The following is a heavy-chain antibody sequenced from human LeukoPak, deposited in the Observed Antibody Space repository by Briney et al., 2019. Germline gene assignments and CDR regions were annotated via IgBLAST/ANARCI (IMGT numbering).Heavy chain of an antibody. Sequence: GGSLRLSCAASGFTFSSYSVGWVRQPPGKWLELVSGISGSVGTTYHPDCVKGRFNISRDNSKNTVYLQMSSLRAEDSAVYYCAKGCLMSTSPGRGMDVWGQGTTVTVSS. V-gene: IGHV3-23*01. CDR3: AKGCLMSTSPGRGMDV. CDR1: GFTFSSYS. J-gene: IGHJ6*02. CDR2: ISGSVGTT. D-gene: IGHD5-24*01.